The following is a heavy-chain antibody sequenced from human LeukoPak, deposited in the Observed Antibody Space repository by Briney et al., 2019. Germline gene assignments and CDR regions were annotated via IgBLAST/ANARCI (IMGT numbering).Heavy chain of an antibody. Sequence: GGSLRLSCAASGFTFSNYGMHWVRQAPGKGLEWVAVLSSDGSNKYCADSVKGRFTISRDNSKNTLYLQMNSLRIEDTAVYYCAKGLLSNSQRGYFDCWRQGALVSVSS. V-gene: IGHV3-30*18. D-gene: IGHD1-26*01. CDR2: LSSDGSNK. CDR1: GFTFSNYG. CDR3: AKGLLSNSQRGYFDC. J-gene: IGHJ4*02.